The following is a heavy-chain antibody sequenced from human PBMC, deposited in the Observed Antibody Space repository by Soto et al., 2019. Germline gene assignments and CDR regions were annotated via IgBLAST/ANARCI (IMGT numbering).Heavy chain of an antibody. D-gene: IGHD5-18*01. Sequence: GGSLRLSCAASGFTFSSYGMHWVRQAPGKGLEWVAVISYDGSNKYYADSVKGRFTISRDNSKNTLYLQMNSLRAEDTAVYYCAKEMEPVKWYRYGMDYWGQGTLVTVSS. V-gene: IGHV3-30*18. CDR2: ISYDGSNK. J-gene: IGHJ4*02. CDR1: GFTFSSYG. CDR3: AKEMEPVKWYRYGMDY.